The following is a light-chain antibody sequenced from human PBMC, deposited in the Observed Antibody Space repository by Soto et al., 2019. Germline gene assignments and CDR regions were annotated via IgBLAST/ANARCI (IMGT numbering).Light chain of an antibody. CDR2: GAS. CDR1: QSVNAN. Sequence: EVVMTQSPATLSVSPGERATLSCRASQSVNANLAWYQQMPGQAPRLLIHGASNRATGIPARFSGSGFGTEFILTISRLQSEDFAVYYCQQYNTWLLTFGQGTKVEI. J-gene: IGKJ1*01. CDR3: QQYNTWLLT. V-gene: IGKV3-15*01.